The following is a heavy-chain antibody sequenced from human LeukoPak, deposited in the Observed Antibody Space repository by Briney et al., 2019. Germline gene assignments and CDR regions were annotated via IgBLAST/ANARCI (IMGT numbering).Heavy chain of an antibody. CDR1: GYTFTGYY. Sequence: ASVTVSFTASGYTFTGYYMHWVRQAPGQGLEWMGWINPNHGDTNYAQKFQDRVSMTRDTSISTAYMHLSRLRSADTAVYYCARSPHILTGENFDYWGQGTLLTVSS. D-gene: IGHD3-9*01. V-gene: IGHV1-2*02. J-gene: IGHJ4*02. CDR2: INPNHGDT. CDR3: ARSPHILTGENFDY.